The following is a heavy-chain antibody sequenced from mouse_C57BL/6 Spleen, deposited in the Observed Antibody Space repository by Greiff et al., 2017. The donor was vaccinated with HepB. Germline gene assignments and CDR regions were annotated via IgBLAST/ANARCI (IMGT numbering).Heavy chain of an antibody. CDR1: GYTFTSYW. V-gene: IGHV1-50*01. Sequence: QVQLQQPGAELVKPGASVKLSCKASGYTFTSYWMQWVKQRPGQGLEWIGEIDPSDSYTNYNQKFKGKATLTVDTSSSTAYMQLSSLTSEDSAVYYCAAAGSYYYGSRGYFDVWGTGTTVTVSS. J-gene: IGHJ1*03. D-gene: IGHD1-1*01. CDR3: AAAGSYYYGSRGYFDV. CDR2: IDPSDSYT.